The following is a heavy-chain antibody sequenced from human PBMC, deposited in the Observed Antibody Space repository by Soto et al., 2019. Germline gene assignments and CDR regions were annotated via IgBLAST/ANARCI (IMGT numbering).Heavy chain of an antibody. Sequence: EVQLMESGGGLVQPGGSLRLSCAASGFTFSSYWMHWVRQAPGKGLVWVSRINSDGSSTTYADSVKGRFTISRDNAKHTLYLQMNSLRAEDTAVYYCVRGEGGWETYWGQGTLVTVSS. CDR3: VRGEGGWETY. CDR1: GFTFSSYW. V-gene: IGHV3-74*01. J-gene: IGHJ4*02. CDR2: INSDGSST. D-gene: IGHD6-19*01.